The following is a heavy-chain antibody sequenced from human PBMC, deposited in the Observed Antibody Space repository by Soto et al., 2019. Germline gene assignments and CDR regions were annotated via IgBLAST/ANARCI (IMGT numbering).Heavy chain of an antibody. CDR1: GFPFTRSW. CDR2: IKPDGSEK. D-gene: IGHD5-12*01. V-gene: IGHV3-7*01. J-gene: IGHJ3*02. CDR3: ARDSGYDAFDI. Sequence: EVQLVESGGGLVQPGGSLRLPCEASGFPFTRSWITWFGQPQGRGLEWVANIKPDGSEKYYVDSVRGRFTMSRDNAENSLYLQMNSLRVEDTAVYYCARDSGYDAFDIWGQGTMVTVSS.